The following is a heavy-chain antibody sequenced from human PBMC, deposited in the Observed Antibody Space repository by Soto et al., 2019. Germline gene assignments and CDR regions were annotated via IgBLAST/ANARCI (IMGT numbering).Heavy chain of an antibody. J-gene: IGHJ5*02. Sequence: GGSLRLSCAASGFTFSSYSMNWVRQAPGKGLEWVSYISSSSSTIYYADSVKGRFTISRDNAKNSLYLQMNSLRDEDTAVYYCASLLEWRNWFDPWGQGTLVTAPQ. D-gene: IGHD3-3*01. V-gene: IGHV3-48*02. CDR3: ASLLEWRNWFDP. CDR2: ISSSSSTI. CDR1: GFTFSSYS.